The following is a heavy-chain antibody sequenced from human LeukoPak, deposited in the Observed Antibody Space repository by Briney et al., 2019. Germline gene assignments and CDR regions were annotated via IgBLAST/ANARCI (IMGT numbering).Heavy chain of an antibody. V-gene: IGHV1-2*02. CDR1: GYTFTGYY. Sequence: ASVKVSCKASGYTFTGYYMHWVRQAPGQGLEWMGWINPNSGGTNYAQKLQGRVTMTTDTSTSTAYMELRSLRSDDTAVYYCARDLLPQGIAVAVGNWFDPWGQGTLVTVSS. D-gene: IGHD6-19*01. CDR3: ARDLLPQGIAVAVGNWFDP. CDR2: INPNSGGT. J-gene: IGHJ5*02.